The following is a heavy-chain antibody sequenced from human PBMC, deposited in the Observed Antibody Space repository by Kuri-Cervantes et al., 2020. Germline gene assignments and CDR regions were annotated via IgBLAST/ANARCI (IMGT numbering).Heavy chain of an antibody. D-gene: IGHD6-13*01. Sequence: GGSLRLSCAASGFTFSNYAMSWVRQAPGKGLEWVSGISSSGGSTYYGDSVKGRFTVSRDNSKNTLHLQMNSLRAEDTALYYCAKARYASSWYSLFDYWGQGTLVTVPS. CDR3: AKARYASSWYSLFDY. CDR1: GFTFSNYA. CDR2: ISSSGGST. J-gene: IGHJ4*02. V-gene: IGHV3-23*01.